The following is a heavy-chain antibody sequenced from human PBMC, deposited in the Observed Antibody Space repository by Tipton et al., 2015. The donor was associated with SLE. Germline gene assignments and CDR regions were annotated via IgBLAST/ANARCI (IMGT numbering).Heavy chain of an antibody. CDR2: ISAFNGNT. V-gene: IGHV1-18*01. CDR1: GYTFTSYA. CDR3: ALRWPDTWTTVY. Sequence: QLVQSGAEVKKPGASVKVSCKASGYTFTSYAFSWVRQAPGQGLEWLGWISAFNGNTDYAQQLLGRVTMTTDTSTSTAYMELRSLRSDDTAVYYCALRWPDTWTTVYWGQGTLVTVSS. J-gene: IGHJ4*02. D-gene: IGHD5-12*01.